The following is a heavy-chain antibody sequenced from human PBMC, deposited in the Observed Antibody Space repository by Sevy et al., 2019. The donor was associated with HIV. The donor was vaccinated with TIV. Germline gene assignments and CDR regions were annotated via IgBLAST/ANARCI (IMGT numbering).Heavy chain of an antibody. CDR2: IRSKGYGGTK. V-gene: IGHV3-49*04. D-gene: IGHD3-3*01. Sequence: GGSLRLSCTASGFTFGDYAMSWVRQAPGKGLEWVGFIRSKGYGGTKEYAVSVKVSLTISRDDSKGIAYLQMNSLKTEDTAVYYCTSPTYYDFWSGYHDAFDIWGQGTMVTVSS. CDR1: GFTFGDYA. CDR3: TSPTYYDFWSGYHDAFDI. J-gene: IGHJ3*02.